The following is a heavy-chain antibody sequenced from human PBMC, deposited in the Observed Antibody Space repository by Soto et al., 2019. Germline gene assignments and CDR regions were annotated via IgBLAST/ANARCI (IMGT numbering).Heavy chain of an antibody. D-gene: IGHD3-10*01. CDR3: ARRGLRTYYPNWFDP. Sequence: QLQLQESGPGLVKPSETLSLTCTVSGGSISSSSYYWGWIRQPPGKGLEWIGSIYYSGSTYYNPSLKSRVTISVATSKNQFSLKLSSVTAADTAVYYCARRGLRTYYPNWFDPWGQGTLVTVSS. V-gene: IGHV4-39*01. J-gene: IGHJ5*02. CDR1: GGSISSSSYY. CDR2: IYYSGST.